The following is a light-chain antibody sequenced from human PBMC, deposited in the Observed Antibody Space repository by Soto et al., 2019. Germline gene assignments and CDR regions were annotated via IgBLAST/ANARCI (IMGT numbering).Light chain of an antibody. Sequence: QSALTQPASVSGSPGQSITISCTGTSSDVGGYNYVSCYQQHPGKAPKLMIYEVSNRPSGVSNRFSGSKSGNTASLTISGLHAEDEADYYCSSYTTSSTQVFGTGTKLTVL. CDR3: SSYTTSSTQV. J-gene: IGLJ1*01. V-gene: IGLV2-14*01. CDR1: SSDVGGYNY. CDR2: EVS.